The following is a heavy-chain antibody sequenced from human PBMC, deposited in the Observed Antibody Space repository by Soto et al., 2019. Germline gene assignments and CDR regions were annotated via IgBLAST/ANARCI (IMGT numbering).Heavy chain of an antibody. J-gene: IGHJ5*02. D-gene: IGHD2-15*01. Sequence: SETLSLTCTVSGGSLNSGGFYWSWVRQVPGEGPQWIGYIYYSGNTYYNPSLKSRVTISMDTSKNQFSLKLTSVTAADTAVYYCARVVFADNWFEPWGQGTRVTVSS. CDR2: IYYSGNT. CDR1: GGSLNSGGFY. CDR3: ARVVFADNWFEP. V-gene: IGHV4-31*03.